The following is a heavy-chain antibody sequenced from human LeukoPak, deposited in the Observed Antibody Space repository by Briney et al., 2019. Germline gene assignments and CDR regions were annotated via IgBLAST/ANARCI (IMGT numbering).Heavy chain of an antibody. V-gene: IGHV3-30*04. J-gene: IGHJ1*01. Sequence: GRSLRLSCAASGFTFSSYAMHWVRQAPGKGLEWVAVISYDGSNKYYADSVKGRFTISRDNAKNSLYLQMNSLRAEDTALYYCAKDSAVVKAYFQHWGQGTLVTVSS. CDR2: ISYDGSNK. CDR1: GFTFSSYA. D-gene: IGHD4-23*01. CDR3: AKDSAVVKAYFQH.